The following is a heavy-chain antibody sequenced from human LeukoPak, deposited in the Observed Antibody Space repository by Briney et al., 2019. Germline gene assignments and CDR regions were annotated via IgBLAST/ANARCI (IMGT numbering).Heavy chain of an antibody. CDR2: IYSSGGT. V-gene: IGHV4-59*01. CDR3: AKAVITFGGAVAKGFDC. Sequence: ETLSLTCTVSGDSFSTYYWSWVRQPPGQGLEWIGYIYSSGGTAYNPSHKSRVIMALGPSKNQFAQNQNSVTAAETAVYYCAKAVITFGGAVAKGFDCWGQGTLVTVSS. CDR1: GDSFSTYY. D-gene: IGHD3-16*01. J-gene: IGHJ4*02.